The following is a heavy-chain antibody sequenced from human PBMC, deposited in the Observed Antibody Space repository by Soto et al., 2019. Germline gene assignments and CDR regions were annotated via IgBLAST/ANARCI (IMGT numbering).Heavy chain of an antibody. Sequence: GASLMTSSEGLGYRFTSYCIGWVGRVPGNGLEWMAIIYPGDSDTRYSPSFQGQVTISADKSISTAYLQWSSLKASDTAMYYCARRAVPGYCSGVSFYYYVDDWGPETL. V-gene: IGHV5-51*01. J-gene: IGHJ4*02. D-gene: IGHD2-15*01. CDR2: IYPGDSDT. CDR1: GYRFTSYC. CDR3: ARRAVPGYCSGVSFYYYVDD.